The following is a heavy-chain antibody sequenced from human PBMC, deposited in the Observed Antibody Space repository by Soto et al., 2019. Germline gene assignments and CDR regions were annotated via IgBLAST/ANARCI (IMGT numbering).Heavy chain of an antibody. J-gene: IGHJ4*02. D-gene: IGHD3-10*01. CDR1: GGSISSGGYS. Sequence: SETLSLTCAVSGGSISSGGYSWSWIRQPPGKGLEWIGYIYHSGSTYYNPSLKSRVTISVDRSKNQFSLKLSSVTAADTAVYYCASLMSGSGSYYFDYWGQGTLVTVSS. V-gene: IGHV4-30-2*01. CDR3: ASLMSGSGSYYFDY. CDR2: IYHSGST.